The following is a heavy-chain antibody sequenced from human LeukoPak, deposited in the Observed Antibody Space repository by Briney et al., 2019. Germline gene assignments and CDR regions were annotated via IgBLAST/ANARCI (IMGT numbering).Heavy chain of an antibody. D-gene: IGHD3-3*01. CDR2: ISAYNGNI. CDR3: AKFSERITIFGVAPVAMDY. Sequence: ASVKVSCKASGYTFTNYGISWVRQAPGQGLEWMGWISAYNGNINYGQKLQGRVTMTTDASTSTAYMELRSLRSDDTAVYYCAKFSERITIFGVAPVAMDYWGQGTLVTVPS. J-gene: IGHJ4*02. CDR1: GYTFTNYG. V-gene: IGHV1-18*01.